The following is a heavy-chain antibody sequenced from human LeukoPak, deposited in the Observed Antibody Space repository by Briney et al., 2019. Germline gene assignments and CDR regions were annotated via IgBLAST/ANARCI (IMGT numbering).Heavy chain of an antibody. Sequence: GASVKVSCKASGGTFNNYAISWVRQAPGQGLEWMGGIIPIFGTANYAQMFQGRVTITTDESTSTAYMELSSLRSEDTAVYYCARAEPGGDILTGYETNYFDYWGQGTLVTVSS. D-gene: IGHD3-9*01. J-gene: IGHJ4*02. CDR2: IIPIFGTA. V-gene: IGHV1-69*05. CDR3: ARAEPGGDILTGYETNYFDY. CDR1: GGTFNNYA.